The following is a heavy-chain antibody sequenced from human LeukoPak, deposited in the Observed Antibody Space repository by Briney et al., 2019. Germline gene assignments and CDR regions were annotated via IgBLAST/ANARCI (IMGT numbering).Heavy chain of an antibody. CDR2: ISAYNGNT. Sequence: GASVTVSCKASGYTFTSYGISWVRQAPGQGLEWMGWISAYNGNTNYAQKLQGRVSMTTDTSTSTAYMELRSLRSDDTAVYYCARGRDSSGSINFDYWGQGTLVTVSS. J-gene: IGHJ4*02. V-gene: IGHV1-18*01. CDR3: ARGRDSSGSINFDY. D-gene: IGHD3-22*01. CDR1: GYTFTSYG.